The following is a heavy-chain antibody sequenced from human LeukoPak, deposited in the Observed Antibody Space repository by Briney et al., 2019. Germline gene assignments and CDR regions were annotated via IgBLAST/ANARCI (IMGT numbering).Heavy chain of an antibody. V-gene: IGHV4-59*01. D-gene: IGHD6-19*01. CDR3: ARDEIAVADSRYMDV. J-gene: IGHJ6*03. Sequence: SETLSLTCTVSGGSIRSYYWSWLRQPPGKGLEWIGYIYYSGSNNYNPSLKSRVTISVDTSKNQFSLKLSSVTAADTAVYYCARDEIAVADSRYMDVWGKGTTVTVSS. CDR1: GGSIRSYY. CDR2: IYYSGSN.